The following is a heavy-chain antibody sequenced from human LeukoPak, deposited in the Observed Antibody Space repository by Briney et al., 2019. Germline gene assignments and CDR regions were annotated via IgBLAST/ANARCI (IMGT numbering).Heavy chain of an antibody. V-gene: IGHV4-34*01. CDR2: INHGGST. J-gene: IGHJ3*02. Sequence: SETLSLTCAVYGGSFSGYYWTWIRQPLGKGLEWIGEINHGGSTNYNPSLKSRAIISLDLTRNQFSLKLNSATAADTAVYFCARSHLWPPGTLDIWGRGTMVAVYS. D-gene: IGHD3-3*02. CDR1: GGSFSGYY. CDR3: ARSHLWPPGTLDI.